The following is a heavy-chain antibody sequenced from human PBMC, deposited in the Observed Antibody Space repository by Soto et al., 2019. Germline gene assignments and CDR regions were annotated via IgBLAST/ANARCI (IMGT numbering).Heavy chain of an antibody. CDR2: IWYDGSNK. Sequence: GGSLRLSCAASGFTFSSYGMHWVRQAPGKGLEWVAVIWYDGSNKYYADSVKGRFTISRDNSKNTLYLQMNSLRAEDTAVYYCARDGVYYYGSGSYQQTYYYYYGMDVWGQGTTVTVSS. J-gene: IGHJ6*02. D-gene: IGHD3-10*01. CDR3: ARDGVYYYGSGSYQQTYYYYYGMDV. CDR1: GFTFSSYG. V-gene: IGHV3-33*01.